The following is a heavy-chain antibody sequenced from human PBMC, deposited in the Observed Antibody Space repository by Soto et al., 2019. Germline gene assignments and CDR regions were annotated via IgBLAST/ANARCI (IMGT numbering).Heavy chain of an antibody. CDR1: GFMFSTTD. D-gene: IGHD3-10*01. V-gene: IGHV3-23*01. Sequence: LRLSCAASGFMFSTTDMSWVRQAPGKGLEWVTTIEGSGAITYYADSVKGRFIISRDNSRNTVYLQMDSLTADDTAVYYCVKNSGWFNTWGQGTLVTVSS. CDR2: IEGSGAIT. J-gene: IGHJ5*02. CDR3: VKNSGWFNT.